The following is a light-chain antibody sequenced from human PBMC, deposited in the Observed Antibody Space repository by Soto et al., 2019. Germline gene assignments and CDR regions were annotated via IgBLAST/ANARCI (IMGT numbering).Light chain of an antibody. Sequence: DITMTQSPSTLSGSVGDRVTIPCRASQTISSWLAWYQQKPGKAPKLLIYKASTLKSGVPSRFSGSGSGTEFTLTISSLQPDDFATYYCQHYNIYSEAFGQGTKVDIK. CDR2: KAS. V-gene: IGKV1-5*03. CDR3: QHYNIYSEA. CDR1: QTISSW. J-gene: IGKJ1*01.